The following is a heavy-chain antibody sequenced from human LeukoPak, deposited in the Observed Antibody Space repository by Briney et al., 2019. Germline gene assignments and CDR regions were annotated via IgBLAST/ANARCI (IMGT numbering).Heavy chain of an antibody. CDR3: ARMGRDYGDQVDY. CDR1: GGSFSGSY. V-gene: IGHV4-34*01. J-gene: IGHJ4*02. Sequence: SETLSLTCAVYGGSFSGSYWSWIRHPPGKGLEWIGEIKYSGSTNYNPSLKSRVTISVDTSKNQFSLKLSSVTAADTAVYYCARMGRDYGDQVDYWGQGTLVTVSS. CDR2: IKYSGST. D-gene: IGHD4-17*01.